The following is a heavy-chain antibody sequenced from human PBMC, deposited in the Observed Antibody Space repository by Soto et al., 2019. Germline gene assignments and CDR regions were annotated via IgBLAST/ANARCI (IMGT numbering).Heavy chain of an antibody. CDR3: AREGYYYGSGSYGAFDI. V-gene: IGHV3-53*01. D-gene: IGHD3-10*01. Sequence: GGSLRLSCAASGFTVSSNYMSWVRQAPGKGLEWVSVIYSGGSTYYADSVKGRFTISRDNSKNTLYLQMNSLRAEDTAVYYCAREGYYYGSGSYGAFDIWGQGTMVTVSS. J-gene: IGHJ3*02. CDR2: IYSGGST. CDR1: GFTVSSNY.